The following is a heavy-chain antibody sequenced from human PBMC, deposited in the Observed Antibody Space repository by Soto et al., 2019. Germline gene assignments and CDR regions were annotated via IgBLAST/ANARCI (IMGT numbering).Heavy chain of an antibody. Sequence: EVQLVESGGGVLRPGGSLRLSCAASGFTFDDYGMSWARQAPGKGLEWVSGVNWNGGSTGYADSVKGRFTISRDNAKNSLYLQMNSLRAKDTAFYYCVRGASLNFDYWCQGTLVTVSS. CDR2: VNWNGGST. D-gene: IGHD1-26*01. CDR1: GFTFDDYG. CDR3: VRGASLNFDY. V-gene: IGHV3-20*04. J-gene: IGHJ4*02.